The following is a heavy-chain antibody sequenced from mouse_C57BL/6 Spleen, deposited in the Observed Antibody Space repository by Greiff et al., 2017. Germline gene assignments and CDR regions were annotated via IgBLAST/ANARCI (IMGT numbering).Heavy chain of an antibody. J-gene: IGHJ4*01. CDR2: ISRGSSTI. Sequence: EVKLVESGGGLVKPGGSLKLSCAASGFTFSDYGMHWVRQAPEKGLEWVAYISRGSSTIYYADTVKGLFTISRDNAKNTLFLQMTSLRSEDTAMYYCARGFRYAMDYWGQGTSVTVSS. V-gene: IGHV5-17*01. CDR1: GFTFSDYG. CDR3: ARGFRYAMDY.